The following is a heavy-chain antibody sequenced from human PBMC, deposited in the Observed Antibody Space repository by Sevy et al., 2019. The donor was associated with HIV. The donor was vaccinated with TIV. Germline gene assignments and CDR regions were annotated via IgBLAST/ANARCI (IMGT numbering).Heavy chain of an antibody. V-gene: IGHV4-34*01. J-gene: IGHJ4*02. CDR1: GGSFSGYC. Sequence: SETLSLTCVVNGGSFSGYCWRWIRQPPGKGLEWIGEINHSGSTNYNPSLKRRVTISIDTSRNRFPLKLSSVTAAETAVYYCAGLPLEGGEDYFDYWGQGTLVTVSS. CDR2: INHSGST. CDR3: AGLPLEGGEDYFDY. D-gene: IGHD3-16*01.